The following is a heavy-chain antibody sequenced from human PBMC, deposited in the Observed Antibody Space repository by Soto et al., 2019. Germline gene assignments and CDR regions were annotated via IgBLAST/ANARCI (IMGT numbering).Heavy chain of an antibody. J-gene: IGHJ4*02. Sequence: SETLSLTCTVSGGSISSGGYYWSWIRQHPGKGLEWIGYIYYSGSTYYNPSLKSRVTISVDTSKNQFSLKLSSVTAADTAVYYCATLTTVTTFDYWGQGTLVTAPQ. V-gene: IGHV4-31*03. D-gene: IGHD4-17*01. CDR1: GGSISSGGYY. CDR2: IYYSGST. CDR3: ATLTTVTTFDY.